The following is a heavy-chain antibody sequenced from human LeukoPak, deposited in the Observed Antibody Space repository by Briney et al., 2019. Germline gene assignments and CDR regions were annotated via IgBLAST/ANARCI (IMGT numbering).Heavy chain of an antibody. J-gene: IGHJ3*01. CDR2: ITSSSSTI. CDR1: GFTFSSAA. V-gene: IGHV3-48*02. D-gene: IGHD6-13*01. Sequence: PGGSLRLSCAASGFTFSSAAMTWVRQAPGKGLEWASYITSSSSTIYYAASVKGRFTISRDNANNSLYLQMNSLRDEDTAVYYCARALRIAAAGPYQSAFDLWGQGTVVTVSS. CDR3: ARALRIAAAGPYQSAFDL.